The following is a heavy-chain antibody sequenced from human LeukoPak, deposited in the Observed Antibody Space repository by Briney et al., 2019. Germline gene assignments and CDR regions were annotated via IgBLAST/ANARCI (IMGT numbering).Heavy chain of an antibody. J-gene: IGHJ5*02. Sequence: SETLSLTCTVSGGSLSSYFWSWIRQPAGEGLEWIGRIYTSGSTNYNPSLKSRVTMSVDTSKNQFSLKLSSVTAADTAVYYCARDGGYQLQEGSWSDPWGQGTLVTVSS. D-gene: IGHD2-2*01. CDR3: ARDGGYQLQEGSWSDP. CDR1: GGSLSSYF. V-gene: IGHV4-4*07. CDR2: IYTSGST.